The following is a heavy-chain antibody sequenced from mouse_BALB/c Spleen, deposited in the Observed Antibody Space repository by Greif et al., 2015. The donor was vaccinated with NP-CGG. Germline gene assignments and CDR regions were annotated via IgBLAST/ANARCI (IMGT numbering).Heavy chain of an antibody. CDR1: GFNIKDTY. Sequence: EVQLQQSGAELVKPGASVKLSYTASGFNIKDTYMHWVKQRPEQGLEWIGRIDPANGNTKYDPKFQGKATITADTSSNTAYLQLSSLTSEDTAAYYCARKLGRGLYFDYWGQGTTLTVSS. V-gene: IGHV14-3*02. D-gene: IGHD4-1*01. CDR2: IDPANGNT. J-gene: IGHJ2*01. CDR3: ARKLGRGLYFDY.